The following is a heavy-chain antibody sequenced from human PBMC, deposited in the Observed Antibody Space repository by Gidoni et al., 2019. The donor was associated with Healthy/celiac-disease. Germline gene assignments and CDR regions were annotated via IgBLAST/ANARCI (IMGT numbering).Heavy chain of an antibody. CDR2: ISYDGSNK. V-gene: IGHV3-30*18. CDR1: GFTFSSYD. Sequence: GGGVVQPGRSLRLSCAASGFTFSSYDMHWVRQAPGKGLEWVAVISYDGSNKYYADSVKGRFTISRDNSKNTLYLQMNSLRAEDTAVYYCAKDYIEWLVQYYFDYWGQGTLVTVSS. CDR3: AKDYIEWLVQYYFDY. J-gene: IGHJ4*02. D-gene: IGHD6-19*01.